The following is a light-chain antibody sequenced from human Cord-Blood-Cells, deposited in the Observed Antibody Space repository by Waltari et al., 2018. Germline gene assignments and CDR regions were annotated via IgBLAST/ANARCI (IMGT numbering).Light chain of an antibody. J-gene: IGKJ5*01. CDR3: MQALQTPIT. Sequence: DIVMTQSPLSLLVTPGEPASIPCRSSQSLLHSNGYNYLYWYLQKPGQSPQLLIYLGSTRASVVPDRFSGSGSGTDFTLKISRVEAEDVGVYYCMQALQTPITFGQGTRLEIK. CDR2: LGS. V-gene: IGKV2-28*01. CDR1: QSLLHSNGYNY.